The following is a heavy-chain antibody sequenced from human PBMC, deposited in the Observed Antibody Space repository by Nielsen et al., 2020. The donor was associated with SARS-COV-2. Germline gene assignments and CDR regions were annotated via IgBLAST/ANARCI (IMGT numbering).Heavy chain of an antibody. J-gene: IGHJ4*02. CDR1: GYSFTSYW. Sequence: GESLKISCKGSGYSFTSYWIGWVRQMPGKGLEWMGIIYPGDSDTRYSPSFQGQVTISADKSISTAYLQWSSLKASDTAMYYCAKNIDDFWSGYLDFDYWGQGTLVTVSS. CDR3: AKNIDDFWSGYLDFDY. CDR2: IYPGDSDT. V-gene: IGHV5-51*01. D-gene: IGHD3-3*01.